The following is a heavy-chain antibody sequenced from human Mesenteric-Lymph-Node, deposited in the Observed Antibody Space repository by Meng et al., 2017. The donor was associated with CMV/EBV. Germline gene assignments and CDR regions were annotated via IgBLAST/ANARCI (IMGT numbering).Heavy chain of an antibody. Sequence: GESLKISCAASGFTFSSYSMNWVRQAPGKGLEWVSSISSSSSYIYYADSVKGRFTISRDNAKNSLYLQMNSLRAEDTAVYYCARDQRHAFDIWGQGTMVTVSS. D-gene: IGHD6-25*01. CDR2: ISSSSSYI. J-gene: IGHJ3*02. CDR1: GFTFSSYS. V-gene: IGHV3-21*01. CDR3: ARDQRHAFDI.